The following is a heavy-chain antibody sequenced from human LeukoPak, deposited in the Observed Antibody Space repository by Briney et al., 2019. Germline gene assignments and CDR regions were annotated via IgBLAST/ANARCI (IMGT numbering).Heavy chain of an antibody. J-gene: IGHJ4*02. Sequence: GESLRLSCVASGFTFSSFGMHWVRQAPGKGLEWVAFIPFDGDTKYHADSVKGRFTISRDNAQNSLYLQMNSLRAEDTAVYYCARALDGYNEDYWGQGTLVTVSS. V-gene: IGHV3-30*02. CDR2: IPFDGDTK. D-gene: IGHD5-24*01. CDR1: GFTFSSFG. CDR3: ARALDGYNEDY.